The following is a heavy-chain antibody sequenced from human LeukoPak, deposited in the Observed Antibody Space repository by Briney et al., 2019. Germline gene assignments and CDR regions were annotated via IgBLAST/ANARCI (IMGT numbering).Heavy chain of an antibody. D-gene: IGHD3-10*01. Sequence: APVKVSCKASGYTFTGYYMHWVRQAPGQGLEWMGWINPNSGGTNYAQKFQGRVTMTRDTSISTAYMELSRLRSDDTAVYYCARDGGMVRGVTLDAFDIWGQGTMVTVSS. CDR2: INPNSGGT. J-gene: IGHJ3*02. CDR3: ARDGGMVRGVTLDAFDI. CDR1: GYTFTGYY. V-gene: IGHV1-2*02.